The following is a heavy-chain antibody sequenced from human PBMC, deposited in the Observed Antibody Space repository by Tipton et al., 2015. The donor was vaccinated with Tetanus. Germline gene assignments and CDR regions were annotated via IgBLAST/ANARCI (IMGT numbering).Heavy chain of an antibody. D-gene: IGHD2-15*01. V-gene: IGHV3-33*01. Sequence: SLRLSCAASGFIFSSYGIHWVRQAPGKGLEWVAVSWYDGTDQYYADSVKGRFTLSRDNSKNTLYLQMNSLRAEDTALYYCAREAGCSGGGCFSGGFDNWGQGAQVTASS. CDR3: AREAGCSGGGCFSGGFDN. CDR1: GFIFSSYG. J-gene: IGHJ4*02. CDR2: SWYDGTDQ.